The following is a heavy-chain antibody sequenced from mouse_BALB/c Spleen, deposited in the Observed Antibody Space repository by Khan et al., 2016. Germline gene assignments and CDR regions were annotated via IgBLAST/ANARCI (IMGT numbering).Heavy chain of an antibody. D-gene: IGHD2-1*01. CDR2: IDPENGDT. CDR1: VFNIKDYY. CDR3: NAIYYGNYIYFDY. J-gene: IGHJ2*01. V-gene: IGHV14-4*02. Sequence: VQLQQPGAELVKSGASVKLSCTASVFNIKDYYMHWVKQRPAQGLEWIGWIDPENGDTECAPKFQGKATVTADTSSNTTYLRLSSLTSEDTAVYYCNAIYYGNYIYFDYWGQGTTLTVSS.